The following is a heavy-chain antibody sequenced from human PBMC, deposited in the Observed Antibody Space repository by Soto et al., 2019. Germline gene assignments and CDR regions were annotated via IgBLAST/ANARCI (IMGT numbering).Heavy chain of an antibody. CDR2: INHSGST. CDR1: GGSFSGYY. D-gene: IGHD6-13*01. CDR3: ARGGGIAAAGPGRLFDY. V-gene: IGHV4-34*01. J-gene: IGHJ4*02. Sequence: PSETLSLTCAVYGGSFSGYYWSWIRQPPGKGLEWIGEINHSGSTNYNPSLKSRVTISVDTSKSQFSLKLSSVTAADTAVYYCARGGGIAAAGPGRLFDYWGQGTLVTVSS.